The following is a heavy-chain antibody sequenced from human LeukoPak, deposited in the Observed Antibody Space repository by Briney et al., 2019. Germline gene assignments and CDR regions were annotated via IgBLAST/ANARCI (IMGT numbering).Heavy chain of an antibody. D-gene: IGHD3/OR15-3a*01. CDR2: ISYSGTT. CDR3: ARDPDFWTGYYYFDY. CDR1: GGSISNRNYY. J-gene: IGHJ4*02. V-gene: IGHV4-39*07. Sequence: SETLSLTCTVSGGSISNRNYYWGWLRQPPGKGLEWIGSISYSGTTYYNPSLKSRVTISVDTSKNQFSLNLNSVTAADTAVYYCARDPDFWTGYYYFDYWGQGTLVTVSS.